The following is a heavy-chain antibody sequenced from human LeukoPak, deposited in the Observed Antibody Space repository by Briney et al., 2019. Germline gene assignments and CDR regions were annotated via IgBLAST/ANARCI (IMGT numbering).Heavy chain of an antibody. Sequence: GASVKVSCKASGYTFTSYDINWVRQATGQGLEWMGWMNPNSGNTGYAQKFQGRVTMTRSTSISTAYMELSSLRSEDTAVYYCARARPLYSSGWYGYYGMDVWGQGTTVTVSS. CDR3: ARARPLYSSGWYGYYGMDV. J-gene: IGHJ6*02. D-gene: IGHD6-19*01. CDR2: MNPNSGNT. CDR1: GYTFTSYD. V-gene: IGHV1-8*01.